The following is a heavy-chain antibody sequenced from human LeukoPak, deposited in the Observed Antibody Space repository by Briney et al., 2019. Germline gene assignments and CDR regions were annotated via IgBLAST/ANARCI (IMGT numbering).Heavy chain of an antibody. J-gene: IGHJ4*02. CDR2: ISDDGSIT. CDR3: LRRNYDYNVYDRHFDL. Sequence: GGSLRLSCAASGFTFSRDWMHWVRQAPGKGLVWVSRISDDGSITTYADSVQGRFTISRENAKSTVCLQMNSLRVDDTAVHFFLRRNYDYNVYDRHFDLWGQGNGVTVSS. D-gene: IGHD5/OR15-5a*01. V-gene: IGHV3-74*03. CDR1: GFTFSRDW.